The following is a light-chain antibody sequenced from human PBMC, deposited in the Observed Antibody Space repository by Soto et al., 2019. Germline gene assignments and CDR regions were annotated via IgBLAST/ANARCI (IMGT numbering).Light chain of an antibody. V-gene: IGKV1-5*01. Sequence: DIQMTQSPSSLSASVGDRITITCRASQSISRYLNWYQHKPGKAPKLLINAASSLERGVPSRFSGGGSGTEFTLTISSLQPDDFATYYCQQYNSYPLTFGGGTKVDIK. J-gene: IGKJ4*01. CDR3: QQYNSYPLT. CDR2: AAS. CDR1: QSISRY.